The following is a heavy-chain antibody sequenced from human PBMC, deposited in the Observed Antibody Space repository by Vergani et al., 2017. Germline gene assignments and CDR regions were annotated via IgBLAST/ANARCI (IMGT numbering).Heavy chain of an antibody. CDR1: GFSLNTRGVS. CDR2: IYWNDDQ. CDR3: VYKETECGTTGCFYPIYYYYYMDV. V-gene: IGHV2-5*04. J-gene: IGHJ6*03. Sequence: QITLKESGPTLVKPTQTLTLTCTFSGFSLNTRGVSVAWIRQPPGKALDWLALIYWNDDQHYSPSLNNRVTITKDTSKNQVVLTMTNMDYVDTGTYYCVYKETECGTTGCFYPIYYYYYMDVWGKGTTVTVSS. D-gene: IGHD1-7*01.